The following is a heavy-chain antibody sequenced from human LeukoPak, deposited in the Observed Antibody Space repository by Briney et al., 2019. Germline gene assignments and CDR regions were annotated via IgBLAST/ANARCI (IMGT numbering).Heavy chain of an antibody. Sequence: SSVTVSCKGSGCTFSSYAYSWVRQPHGQGIEWMGMRIPIFSAANYAQKFQGRVKITAEKSTSTAYMELSSLTSAATAVYYCARAASYYNSSDYQIYDFDSWGQGTLVTVSS. CDR1: GCTFSSYA. J-gene: IGHJ4*02. V-gene: IGHV1-69*06. D-gene: IGHD3-22*01. CDR2: RIPIFSAA. CDR3: ARAASYYNSSDYQIYDFDS.